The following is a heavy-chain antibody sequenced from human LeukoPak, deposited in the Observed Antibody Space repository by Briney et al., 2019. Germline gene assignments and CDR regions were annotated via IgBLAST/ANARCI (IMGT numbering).Heavy chain of an antibody. J-gene: IGHJ6*04. V-gene: IGHV3-66*01. CDR1: GFTVSSNY. CDR3: ARDLGYSGYDSRVDV. Sequence: PGGSLRLSCAASGFTVSSNYMSWVRQAPGKGLEWVSVIYIGGSTYYADSVKGRFTISRDNSKNTLYLQMNSLRAEDTAVYYCARDLGYSGYDSRVDVWGKGTTVTVSS. CDR2: IYIGGST. D-gene: IGHD5-12*01.